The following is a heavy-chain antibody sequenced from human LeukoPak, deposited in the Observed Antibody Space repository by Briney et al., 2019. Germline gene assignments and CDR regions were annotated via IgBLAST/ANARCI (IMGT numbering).Heavy chain of an antibody. J-gene: IGHJ4*02. D-gene: IGHD6-19*01. CDR2: INHSGST. CDR1: GGSFSGYY. V-gene: IGHV4-34*01. Sequence: PLETLSLTCAVYGGSFSGYYWSWIRQPPGKGLEWIGEINHSGSTNYNPSLKSRVTISVDTSKNQFSLKLSSVTAADTAVYYCARYYRGGWYYLDYWGQGTLVTVSS. CDR3: ARYYRGGWYYLDY.